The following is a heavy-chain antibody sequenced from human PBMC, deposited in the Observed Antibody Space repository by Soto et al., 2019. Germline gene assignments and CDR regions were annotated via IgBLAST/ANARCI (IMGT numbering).Heavy chain of an antibody. CDR2: ISYDGSNK. CDR1: GFTFSSYG. Sequence: LRLSCAASGFTFSSYGMHWVRQAPGKGLEWVAVISYDGSNKYYADSVKGRFTISRDNSKNTLYLQMNSLRAEDTAVYYCAKSYYDILTGLVYYYGMDVWGQGTTVTV. V-gene: IGHV3-30*18. J-gene: IGHJ6*02. D-gene: IGHD3-9*01. CDR3: AKSYYDILTGLVYYYGMDV.